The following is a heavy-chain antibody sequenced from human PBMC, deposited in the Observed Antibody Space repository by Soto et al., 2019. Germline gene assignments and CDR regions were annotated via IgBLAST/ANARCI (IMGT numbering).Heavy chain of an antibody. J-gene: IGHJ5*02. D-gene: IGHD3-10*01. CDR3: ARPYYYGSGTQPRFDP. Sequence: PGGSLRLSCAASGFTFSSYAMSWVRQAPGKGLEWVSAISGSGGSTYYADSVKGRFTISRDNSKNTLYLQMNSLRAEDTAVYYCARPYYYGSGTQPRFDPWGQGTLVTVSS. CDR1: GFTFSSYA. V-gene: IGHV3-23*01. CDR2: ISGSGGST.